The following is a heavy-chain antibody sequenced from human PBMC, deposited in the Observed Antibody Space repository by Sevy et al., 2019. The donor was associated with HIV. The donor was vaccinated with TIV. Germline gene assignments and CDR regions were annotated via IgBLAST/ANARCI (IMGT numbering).Heavy chain of an antibody. V-gene: IGHV1-46*03. CDR3: ASTNYDILTGYYKDY. Sequence: ASVKVSCKASGYTFTSYYMHWVRQAPGQGLEWMGIINPSGGSTTYAQKFQGRVTMTRDTSTRTVYMELSSLRSEDTAVYYCASTNYDILTGYYKDYWGQGTLVTVSS. D-gene: IGHD3-9*01. CDR1: GYTFTSYY. CDR2: INPSGGST. J-gene: IGHJ4*02.